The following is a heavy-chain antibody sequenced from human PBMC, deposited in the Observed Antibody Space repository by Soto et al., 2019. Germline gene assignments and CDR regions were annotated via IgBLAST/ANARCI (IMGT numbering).Heavy chain of an antibody. D-gene: IGHD3-9*01. J-gene: IGHJ6*03. CDR2: ISTNGGNN. CDR3: ARDPWLTSPTGPAYHYYMDV. Sequence: HPGGSLRLSCAASGFTYTNYAMTWVRQTPGKGLEWVSTISTNGGNNYYADSVKGRFTISRDNSKNTLYLQLNSLRAEDTAVYYCARDPWLTSPTGPAYHYYMDVWGKGTTVTVSS. CDR1: GFTYTNYA. V-gene: IGHV3-23*01.